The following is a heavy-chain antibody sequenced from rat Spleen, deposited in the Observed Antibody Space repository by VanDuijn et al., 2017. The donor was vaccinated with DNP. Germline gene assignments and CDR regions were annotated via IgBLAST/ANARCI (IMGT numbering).Heavy chain of an antibody. CDR2: ITDSGGST. J-gene: IGHJ2*01. CDR1: GFTFSNYD. V-gene: IGHV5-27*01. D-gene: IGHD1-11*01. CDR3: TTDGNYVPFDH. Sequence: EVQLVESGGGLVLPGRSLTLSCAVSGFTFSNYDTAWVRQTPMMGLEWVATITDSGGSTYYRDSVKGRFTISRDNAKSTLYLQMDSLRSEDTATYYCTTDGNYVPFDHWGQGVMVTVSS.